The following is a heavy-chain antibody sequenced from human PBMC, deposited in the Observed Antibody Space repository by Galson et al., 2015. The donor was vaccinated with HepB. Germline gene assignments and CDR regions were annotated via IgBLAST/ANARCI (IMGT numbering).Heavy chain of an antibody. Sequence: SCKASGGTFRSYAINWVRQAPGQGLEWMGGIIPVFSTVNYAQKFQGRVTITADESTGTAYMELSSLRSEDTAVYYCARDNTRFGEYYYYGMDVWGQGATVTVSS. J-gene: IGHJ6*02. CDR1: GGTFRSYA. V-gene: IGHV1-69*01. CDR3: ARDNTRFGEYYYYGMDV. CDR2: IIPVFSTV. D-gene: IGHD3-16*01.